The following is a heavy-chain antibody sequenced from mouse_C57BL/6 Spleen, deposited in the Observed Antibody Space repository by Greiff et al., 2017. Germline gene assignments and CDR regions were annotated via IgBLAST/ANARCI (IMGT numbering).Heavy chain of an antibody. CDR1: GYTFTSYW. D-gene: IGHD2-2*01. J-gene: IGHJ4*01. CDR3: AGAYGYDHAMDY. V-gene: IGHV1-69*01. CDR2: IDPSDSDT. Sequence: VQLQQPGAELVMPGASVKLSCKASGYTFTSYWMHWVKQRPGQGLEWIGEIDPSDSDTNYNQKFKGKTTLTVDKSSSTAYMQLSSLTSEDSAVYYCAGAYGYDHAMDYWGQGTSVTVSS.